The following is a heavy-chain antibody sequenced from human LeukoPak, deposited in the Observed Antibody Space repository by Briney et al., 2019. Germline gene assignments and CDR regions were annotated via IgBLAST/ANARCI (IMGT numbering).Heavy chain of an antibody. CDR1: GFTYTRCD. V-gene: IGHV1-58*02. Sequence: TVEVSRKVSGFTYTRCDMQCVRRARGKRCVERVWIVVGSGNTNYAQKFQERVTITRDMSTSTTYMELSSLRSEDTAVYYCGADLTMVRGVPRWFDPWGEGTLVTVSS. D-gene: IGHD3-10*01. J-gene: IGHJ5*02. CDR2: IVVGSGNT. CDR3: GADLTMVRGVPRWFDP.